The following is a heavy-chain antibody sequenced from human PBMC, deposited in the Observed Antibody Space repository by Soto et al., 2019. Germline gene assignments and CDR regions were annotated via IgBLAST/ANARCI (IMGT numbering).Heavy chain of an antibody. V-gene: IGHV3-30-3*01. CDR2: ISYDGSNK. CDR1: GFTFSSYA. CDR3: ASYGSGSYSYDY. J-gene: IGHJ4*02. D-gene: IGHD3-10*01. Sequence: GGSLRLSCAASGFTFSSYAMHWVRQAPGKGLEWVAVISYDGSNKYYADSVKGRFTISRDNSKNTLYLQMNSLRAEDTAVYYCASYGSGSYSYDYWGQGTLVTVSS.